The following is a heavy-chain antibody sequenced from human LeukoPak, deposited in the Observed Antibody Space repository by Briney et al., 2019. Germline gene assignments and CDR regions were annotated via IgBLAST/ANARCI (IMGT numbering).Heavy chain of an antibody. CDR2: ISYDGSNK. Sequence: GSALRLSCAASGFTFSSYGMHWVRQAPGKGLEWVAVISYDGSNKYYADSVKGRFTISRDNSKNTLYLQMNSLRAEDTAVYYCAKDQVVPAAKSKGGNWFDPWGQGTLVTVSS. J-gene: IGHJ5*02. V-gene: IGHV3-30*18. CDR1: GFTFSSYG. CDR3: AKDQVVPAAKSKGGNWFDP. D-gene: IGHD2-2*01.